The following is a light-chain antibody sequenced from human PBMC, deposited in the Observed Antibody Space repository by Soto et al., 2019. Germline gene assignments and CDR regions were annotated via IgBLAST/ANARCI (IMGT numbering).Light chain of an antibody. J-gene: IGKJ1*01. Sequence: EIGISQSPATLAVSQWRRITLSCRASQSISDTLAWYQQKPGQAPRLLSYGAFKRATGFPARFSGSGSGTDFTLTISSLQSEDFAVYYCQQYNNWPWTFGQGTKVDI. CDR2: GAF. V-gene: IGKV3-15*01. CDR3: QQYNNWPWT. CDR1: QSISDT.